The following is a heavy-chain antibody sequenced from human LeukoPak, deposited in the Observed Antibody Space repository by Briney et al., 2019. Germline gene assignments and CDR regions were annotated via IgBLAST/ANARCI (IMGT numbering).Heavy chain of an antibody. D-gene: IGHD6-13*01. Sequence: SETLSLTCSVSGGSISSSTYYWGWIRQPPGKGLEWIGYIYNSGSTYYNPSLKSRVTISVDTSKNQFSLKLSSVTAADTAVYYCARQAYSSNLGWFDPWGQGTLVTVSS. CDR1: GGSISSSTYY. V-gene: IGHV4-39*01. CDR2: IYNSGST. J-gene: IGHJ5*02. CDR3: ARQAYSSNLGWFDP.